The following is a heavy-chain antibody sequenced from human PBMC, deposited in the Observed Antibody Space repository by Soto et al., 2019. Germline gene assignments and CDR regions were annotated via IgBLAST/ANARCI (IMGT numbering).Heavy chain of an antibody. CDR3: AKGRGRNFYYGMDV. CDR1: GFTFSDYD. Sequence: GGSLRLSCAASGFTFSDYDMYWVRQAPGKGLEWVAFISYDAYDGNYKYYGDSVKGRFTISRDSSRSTLYVQMNSLRAEDTAVYYCAKGRGRNFYYGMDVWGQGTTVTVSS. CDR2: ISYDAYDGNYK. V-gene: IGHV3-30*18. J-gene: IGHJ6*02.